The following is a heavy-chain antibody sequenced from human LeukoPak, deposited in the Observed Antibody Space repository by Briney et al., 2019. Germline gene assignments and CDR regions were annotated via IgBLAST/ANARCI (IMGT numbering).Heavy chain of an antibody. CDR2: ISSSSTI. V-gene: IGHV3-48*02. D-gene: IGHD6-6*01. Sequence: GGSLRLSCAASGFTFSSYSMNWVRQAPGKGLGWVSYISSSSTIYYADSVKGRFTISRDNAKNSLYLQMNSLRDEDTAVYYCATPTQQFAAFDIWGQGTMVTVSS. J-gene: IGHJ3*02. CDR3: ATPTQQFAAFDI. CDR1: GFTFSSYS.